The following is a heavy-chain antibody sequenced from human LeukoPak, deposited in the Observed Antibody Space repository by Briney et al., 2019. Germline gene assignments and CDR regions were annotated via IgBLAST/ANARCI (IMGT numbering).Heavy chain of an antibody. CDR1: GFTFSSYA. D-gene: IGHD1-26*01. Sequence: GGSLRLSCAASGFTFSSYAMSWVRQAPGKGLEWVSYISSSGSTIYYADSVKGRFTISRDNAKNSLYLQMNSLRAEDTAVYYCAREGSGSHGRYYFDYWGQGTLVTVSS. V-gene: IGHV3-48*04. CDR2: ISSSGSTI. J-gene: IGHJ4*02. CDR3: AREGSGSHGRYYFDY.